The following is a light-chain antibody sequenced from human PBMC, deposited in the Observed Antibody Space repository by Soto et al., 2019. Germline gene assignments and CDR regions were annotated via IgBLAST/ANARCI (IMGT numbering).Light chain of an antibody. CDR1: QRSCPY. V-gene: IGKV1-39*01. J-gene: IGKJ1*01. Sequence: DSQMTQAPSSLSASVGDSVTITCRASQRSCPYVTWYQQKPGKPPKLLISAATNLADGVPSRFGGSGSGTDFTLSVSSLQTENIATYYCQQSYSLPVWKFGQGTKVDIK. CDR3: QQSYSLPVWK. CDR2: AAT.